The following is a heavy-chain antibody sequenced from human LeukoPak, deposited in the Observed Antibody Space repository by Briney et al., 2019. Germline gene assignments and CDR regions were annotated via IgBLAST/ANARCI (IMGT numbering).Heavy chain of an antibody. CDR1: GYTFTGYY. CDR3: ARGRPRYCSSTSCYKTPLFDY. D-gene: IGHD2-2*02. V-gene: IGHV1-2*02. CDR2: INPNSGGT. Sequence: ASVKVPCKASGYTFTGYYMHWVRQAPGQGLEWMGWINPNSGGTNYAQKFQGRVTMTRDTSISTAYMELSRLRSDDTAVYYCARGRPRYCSSTSCYKTPLFDYWGQGTLVTVSS. J-gene: IGHJ4*02.